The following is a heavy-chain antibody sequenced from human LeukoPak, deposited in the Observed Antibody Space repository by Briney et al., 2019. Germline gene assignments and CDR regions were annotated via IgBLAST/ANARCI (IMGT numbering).Heavy chain of an antibody. J-gene: IGHJ3*02. CDR3: VRAFDI. V-gene: IGHV4-59*05. CDR1: GGSIGSYY. Sequence: SETLSLTCTVSGGSIGSYYWSWIRQPAGKGLEWIGRINYSGSTYYNPSLKSRVTISVDTSKNQFSLKLSSVTAADTAVYYCVRAFDIWGQGTMVTVSS. CDR2: INYSGST.